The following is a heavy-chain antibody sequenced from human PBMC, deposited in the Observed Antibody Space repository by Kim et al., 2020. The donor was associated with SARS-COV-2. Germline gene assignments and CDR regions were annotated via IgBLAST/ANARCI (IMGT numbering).Heavy chain of an antibody. CDR3: ARLYYYDSTYYVMDV. Sequence: PSFQGQVTISADKSISTAYLQWSSLKASDTAMYYCARLYYYDSTYYVMDVWGQGTTVTVSS. D-gene: IGHD3-22*01. J-gene: IGHJ6*02. V-gene: IGHV5-51*01.